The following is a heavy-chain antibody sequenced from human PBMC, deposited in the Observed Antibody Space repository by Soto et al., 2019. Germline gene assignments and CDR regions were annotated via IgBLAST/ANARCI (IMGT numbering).Heavy chain of an antibody. V-gene: IGHV3-30-3*01. J-gene: IGHJ4*02. CDR3: ARDSHCGGDCSLYYFDY. CDR1: GFTFSTYA. D-gene: IGHD2-21*02. Sequence: QVQLVESGGGVVQPGRPLRLSCAASGFTFSTYAMYWVRQAPGKGLEWVAGISYGGSKKYYADSVKGRFTISRDNPKNRLYLQMNSLRADDTAVYYCARDSHCGGDCSLYYFDYWGQGTLVTVSS. CDR2: ISYGGSKK.